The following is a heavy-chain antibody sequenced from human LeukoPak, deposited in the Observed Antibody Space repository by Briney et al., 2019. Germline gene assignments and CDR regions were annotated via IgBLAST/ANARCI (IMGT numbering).Heavy chain of an antibody. CDR1: GGSISSTSYH. Sequence: SETLSLTCTVYGGSISSTSYHWAWIRQPPGKGLEWIATVYYTGSAYYNPSLKSRVTISVDTSKSQFSLKLSSVTTADTALYYCARYASGSYYWFDPWGQGTLVTVSS. CDR3: ARYASGSYYWFDP. CDR2: VYYTGSA. J-gene: IGHJ5*02. D-gene: IGHD3-10*01. V-gene: IGHV4-39*01.